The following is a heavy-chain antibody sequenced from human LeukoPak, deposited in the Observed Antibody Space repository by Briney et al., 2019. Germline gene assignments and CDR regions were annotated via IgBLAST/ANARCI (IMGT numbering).Heavy chain of an antibody. CDR2: VNPSGDST. V-gene: IGHV1-46*01. Sequence: ASVKVSCKASGYTFSNYNIHWVRQAPGQGLEWMGIVNPSGDSTNYAQNFQGRVTMTGDTSTSTVYMKLSSLRSEDTAVYYCARVRDGYNDAYDIWGQGTMVTVPS. CDR1: GYTFSNYN. CDR3: ARVRDGYNDAYDI. D-gene: IGHD5-24*01. J-gene: IGHJ3*02.